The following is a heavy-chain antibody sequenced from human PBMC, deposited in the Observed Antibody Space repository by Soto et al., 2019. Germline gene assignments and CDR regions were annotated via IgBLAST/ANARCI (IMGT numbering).Heavy chain of an antibody. V-gene: IGHV1-46*01. CDR2: INPSGGST. CDR3: ARGGDYVWGSYRYPTFDY. CDR1: VYTFTSYY. J-gene: IGHJ4*02. D-gene: IGHD3-16*02. Sequence: QVQLVQSGAEVKKTGASVKVSCKASVYTFTSYYMHWVRQAPAPGLEWMGIINPSGGSTSYAQKFQGRLTMTRGKSTSTVDMELRSLRSEDTAVYYCARGGDYVWGSYRYPTFDYWGQRTLGTGSS.